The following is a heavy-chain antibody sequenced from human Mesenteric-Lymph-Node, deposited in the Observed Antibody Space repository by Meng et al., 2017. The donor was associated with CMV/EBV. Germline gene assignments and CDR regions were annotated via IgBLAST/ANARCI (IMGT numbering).Heavy chain of an antibody. D-gene: IGHD2-15*01. V-gene: IGHV3-21*01. Sequence: FPFISYNMNRVRQAPGQGLEWVSSISVSSSNIYYADSVKGRFTVSRDNAKDSLYLQMNSLRAEDTAVYYCARDRSQKFCSGSTCYYYWGRGTLVTVSS. CDR1: FPFISYN. CDR2: ISVSSSNI. J-gene: IGHJ4*02. CDR3: ARDRSQKFCSGSTCYYY.